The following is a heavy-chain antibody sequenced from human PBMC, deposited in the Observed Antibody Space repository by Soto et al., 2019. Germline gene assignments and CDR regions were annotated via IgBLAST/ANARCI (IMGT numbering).Heavy chain of an antibody. D-gene: IGHD3-22*01. CDR3: ARTASPAPFYDASADFER. CDR1: GGSISSYY. Sequence: SETLSLTCTVSGGSISSYYWSWMRQSPGTGLEWIAYIYYSGSTYYNPSLKSRITISVDPSKNQFSLKLSSVTAADTAVYYCARTASPAPFYDASADFERWGQGTLVTVSS. V-gene: IGHV4-30-4*01. CDR2: IYYSGST. J-gene: IGHJ5*02.